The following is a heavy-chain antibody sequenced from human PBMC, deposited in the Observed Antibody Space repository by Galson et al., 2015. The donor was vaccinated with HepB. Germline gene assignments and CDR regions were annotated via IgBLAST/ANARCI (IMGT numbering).Heavy chain of an antibody. CDR3: AGDRLHALDH. J-gene: IGHJ4*02. V-gene: IGHV1-18*04. Sequence: SHQASGYSFTSNAISWVRHAPAQGLERLGWISINSGTPNYAQRLQGRVTLTRDTSTNTAYTELRRLRSDDAALDYCAGDRLHALDHWGQGTLVTVSS. CDR1: GYSFTSNA. CDR2: ISINSGTP.